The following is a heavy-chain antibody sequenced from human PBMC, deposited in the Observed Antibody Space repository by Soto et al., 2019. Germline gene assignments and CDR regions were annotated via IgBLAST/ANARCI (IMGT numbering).Heavy chain of an antibody. V-gene: IGHV3-30*03. CDR2: ISYDGSHK. D-gene: IGHD6-25*01. Sequence: QVQVVESGGGVVQPGRSLRLSCAASGFTFAGYGMHWVRQAPGKGLEWVAVISYDGSHKYYADSVKGRFTISRDNSKNTLYLQMNSLRVEDTAMFYCARDRNPITAPAYYGMDVWGPGTTVNVSS. J-gene: IGHJ6*02. CDR3: ARDRNPITAPAYYGMDV. CDR1: GFTFAGYG.